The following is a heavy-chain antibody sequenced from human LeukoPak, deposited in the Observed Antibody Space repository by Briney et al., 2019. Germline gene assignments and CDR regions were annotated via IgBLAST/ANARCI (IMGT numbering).Heavy chain of an antibody. D-gene: IGHD2-15*01. Sequence: PGRSLRLSCAASGFTFSSYGMHWVRQAPGKGLEWVAVISYDGSNKYYADSVKGRFTISRDNSKNTLYLQMNSLRAEDTAVYYCAKKGKGYCSGGSCYSPDPWGQGTLVTVSS. CDR2: ISYDGSNK. CDR1: GFTFSSYG. V-gene: IGHV3-30*18. CDR3: AKKGKGYCSGGSCYSPDP. J-gene: IGHJ5*02.